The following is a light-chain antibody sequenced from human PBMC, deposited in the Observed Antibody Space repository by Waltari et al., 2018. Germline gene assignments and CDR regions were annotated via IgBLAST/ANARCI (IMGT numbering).Light chain of an antibody. CDR1: QGISNA. V-gene: IGKV1-17*01. J-gene: IGKJ1*01. CDR2: ATS. Sequence: DLQMTQSPSSLSPSVGDKVTIPFRASQGISNALAWYQQKPGKAPKLLIYATSSLQSGVPSRFGGSASGTDFTLTIRSLQPEDFAIYYCQQRNSYPRTFGQGTKVEIK. CDR3: QQRNSYPRT.